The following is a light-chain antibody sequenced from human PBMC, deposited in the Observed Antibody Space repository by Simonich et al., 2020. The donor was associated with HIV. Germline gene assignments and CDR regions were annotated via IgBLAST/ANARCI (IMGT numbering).Light chain of an antibody. CDR3: AAWDDSLNGWV. CDR1: SSNIGSNT. V-gene: IGLV1-44*01. CDR2: MNN. J-gene: IGLJ3*02. Sequence: QSVLTQPPSASGTPGQRVTISCSGSSSNIGSNTVNWYQHLPGTAPKLLIYMNNQRPSGVPVRFSGSKSGTSASLAISGLQSEDEADYYCAAWDDSLNGWVFGGGTKLTVL.